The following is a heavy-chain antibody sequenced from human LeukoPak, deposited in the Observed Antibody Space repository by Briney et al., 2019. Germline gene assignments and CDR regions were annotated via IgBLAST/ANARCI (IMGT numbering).Heavy chain of an antibody. V-gene: IGHV3-23*01. D-gene: IGHD2-15*01. J-gene: IGHJ4*02. CDR3: AKATLGTCSGARCYSFDN. Sequence: WGSLRLSCEASGFTFITYAMIWVRLSPGQGLELVATVSGGISTTYYEGSVCGRCTISRDNAKNTLDLKMNTLRDEDTAVYYCAKATLGTCSGARCYSFDNWGQGTLVTVSS. CDR2: VSGGISTT. CDR1: GFTFITYA.